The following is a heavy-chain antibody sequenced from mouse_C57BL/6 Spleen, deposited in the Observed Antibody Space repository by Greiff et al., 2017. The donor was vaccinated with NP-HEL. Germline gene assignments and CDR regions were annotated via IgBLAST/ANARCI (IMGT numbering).Heavy chain of an antibody. J-gene: IGHJ3*01. D-gene: IGHD2-4*01. CDR2: IYPGDGDT. V-gene: IGHV1-82*01. CDR1: GYAFSSSW. Sequence: VQLQQSGPELVKPGASVKISCKASGYAFSSSWMNWVKQRPGKGLEWIGRIYPGDGDTNYNGKFKGKATLTADKSSSTAYMQLSSLTSEDSAVYFCARSYYEYDPWFAYWGQGTLVTVSA. CDR3: ARSYYEYDPWFAY.